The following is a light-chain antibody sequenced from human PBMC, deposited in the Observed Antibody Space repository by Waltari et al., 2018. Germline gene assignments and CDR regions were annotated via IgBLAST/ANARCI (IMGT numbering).Light chain of an antibody. J-gene: IGLJ3*02. Sequence: QLLLTQSPSASASLGASVKLTCTVSSGHSNYAIAWLQQHPHKGPRYLMKVNSDGSHIKGDGIPDRFSGSSSGAERYLTISSLQSEDEADYYCQTGGFGIWVFGGGTKLTVL. V-gene: IGLV4-69*01. CDR2: VNSDGSH. CDR1: SGHSNYA. CDR3: QTGGFGIWV.